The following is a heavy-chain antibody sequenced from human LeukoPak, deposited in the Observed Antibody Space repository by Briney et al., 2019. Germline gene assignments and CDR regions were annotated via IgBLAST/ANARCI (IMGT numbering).Heavy chain of an antibody. CDR1: GLTFSSQA. J-gene: IGHJ4*02. CDR3: AKSAGYTSGPQHNFDY. D-gene: IGHD6-19*01. CDR2: ISGGGDKT. V-gene: IGHV3-23*01. Sequence: PGGSLRLSCAASGLTFSSQAMSWVRHAPGKGLEWVSAISGGGDKTYYADSVKGRFTISRDNSKNTLYVPMNNLKAEHTAVYYCAKSAGYTSGPQHNFDYWGQGTLVTVSS.